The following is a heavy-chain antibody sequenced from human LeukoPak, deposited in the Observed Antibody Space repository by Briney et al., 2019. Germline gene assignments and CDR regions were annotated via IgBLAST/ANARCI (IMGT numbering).Heavy chain of an antibody. CDR1: GFTLSSYA. Sequence: GGSLILSCAASGFTLSSYAMSWVRQAPGKGLEWVSAISGSGGSTYYADSVKGRFTISRDNSKNTLYLQMNSLRAEDTAVYYCAKDKVYYYDSSGYWEFDYWGQGTLVTVSS. D-gene: IGHD3-22*01. CDR3: AKDKVYYYDSSGYWEFDY. V-gene: IGHV3-23*01. J-gene: IGHJ4*02. CDR2: ISGSGGST.